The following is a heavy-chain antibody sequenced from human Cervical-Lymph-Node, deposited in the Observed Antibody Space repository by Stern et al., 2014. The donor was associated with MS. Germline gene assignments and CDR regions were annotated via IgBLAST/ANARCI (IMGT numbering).Heavy chain of an antibody. D-gene: IGHD3-3*01. Sequence: QLVQSGAEVKKPGASVKVSCKASGYTFTGYYMHWVRQAPGQGLEWMGWINPNSGGTNYAQKFQGWVTMTRDTSISTAYMELSRLRSDDTAVYYCASTFWSGFATYGMDVWGQGTTVTVSS. J-gene: IGHJ6*02. CDR2: INPNSGGT. CDR3: ASTFWSGFATYGMDV. CDR1: GYTFTGYY. V-gene: IGHV1-2*04.